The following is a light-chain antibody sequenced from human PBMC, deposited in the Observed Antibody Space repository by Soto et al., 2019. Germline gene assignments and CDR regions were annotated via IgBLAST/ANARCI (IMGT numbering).Light chain of an antibody. Sequence: EIMMTQSPATLSVPPGESATLSCRASQSVGRSVAWYQQRPGQSPSLLIFNASTRASGISARFSGSWSGTDFSLAISGLQSEVYAVYYCQQYNVWWTFGQGTKVE. V-gene: IGKV3-15*01. J-gene: IGKJ1*01. CDR1: QSVGRS. CDR3: QQYNVWWT. CDR2: NAS.